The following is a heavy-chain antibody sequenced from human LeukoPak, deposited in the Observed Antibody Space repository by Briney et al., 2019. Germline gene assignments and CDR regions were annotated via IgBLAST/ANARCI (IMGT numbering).Heavy chain of an antibody. CDR1: GFTFSGYW. V-gene: IGHV3-74*01. D-gene: IGHD6-19*01. Sequence: GGSLRLSCAASGFTFSGYWMHWVRQVPGKGLVWVSRINTDGSSTSYADSVKGRFTISRDNAQNTLYLQMNSLRAEDTGVYYCAKPWGNGWYYFGYWGQGTLVTVSS. J-gene: IGHJ4*02. CDR2: INTDGSST. CDR3: AKPWGNGWYYFGY.